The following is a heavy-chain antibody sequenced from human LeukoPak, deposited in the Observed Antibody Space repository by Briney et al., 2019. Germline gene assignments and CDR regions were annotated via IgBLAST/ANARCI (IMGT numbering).Heavy chain of an antibody. Sequence: GGSLRLSCAASGFTFSSYCMSWVRQAPGKGLEWVSGIGISGGSTYYADSVKGRFTISRDNSKNTLYLQMNSLRAEDTAFYYCAKDHRPGSYYNLPDFWGQGTLVTVSS. J-gene: IGHJ4*02. CDR2: IGISGGST. CDR1: GFTFSSYC. D-gene: IGHD3-10*01. V-gene: IGHV3-23*01. CDR3: AKDHRPGSYYNLPDF.